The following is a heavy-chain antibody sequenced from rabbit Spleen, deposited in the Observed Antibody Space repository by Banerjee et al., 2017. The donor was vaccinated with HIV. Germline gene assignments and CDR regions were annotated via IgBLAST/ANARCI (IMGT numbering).Heavy chain of an antibody. Sequence: QSLEESGGGLVQPGGSLKLSCKGSGFDFSGYGMSWVRQAPGKGLEWIACIHAESGSTYYASEAKGRFTVSKASSTTVTLQMTSLTAADTATYFCARDGTNNGHYCDRLDLWGPGTLVTVS. V-gene: IGHV1S40*01. CDR3: ARDGTNNGHYCDRLDL. CDR2: IHAESGST. J-gene: IGHJ3*01. CDR1: GFDFSGYG. D-gene: IGHD1-1*01.